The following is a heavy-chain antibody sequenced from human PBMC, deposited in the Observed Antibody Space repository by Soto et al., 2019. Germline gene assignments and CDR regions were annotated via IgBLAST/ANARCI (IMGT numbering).Heavy chain of an antibody. CDR3: ARDLGWYSSGWYDY. CDR2: INAGNGNT. V-gene: IGHV1-3*01. CDR1: GYTFTSYA. D-gene: IGHD6-19*01. J-gene: IGHJ4*02. Sequence: ASVKVSCKASGYTFTSYAMHWVRQAPGRRLEWMGWINAGNGNTKYSQKFQGRVTITRDTSASTAYMELSSLRSEDTAVYYCARDLGWYSSGWYDYWGQGTLVTVSS.